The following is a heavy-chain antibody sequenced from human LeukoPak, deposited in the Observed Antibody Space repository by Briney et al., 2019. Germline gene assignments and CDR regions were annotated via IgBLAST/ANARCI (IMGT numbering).Heavy chain of an antibody. J-gene: IGHJ4*02. CDR3: ARGRGMGIAAANDY. CDR2: IIPIFGTA. CDR1: GGTFSSYA. D-gene: IGHD6-13*01. V-gene: IGHV1-69*13. Sequence: SVTVSCKASGGTFSSYAISWVRQAPGQGLEWMGGIIPIFGTANYAQKFQGRVTITADESTSTAYMELSSLRSEDTAVYYCARGRGMGIAAANDYWGQGTLVTVSS.